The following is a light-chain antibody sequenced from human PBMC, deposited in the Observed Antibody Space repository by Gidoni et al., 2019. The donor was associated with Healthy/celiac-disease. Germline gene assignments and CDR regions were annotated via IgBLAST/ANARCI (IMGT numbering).Light chain of an antibody. CDR3: QQLNSYPPYT. CDR1: QGISSY. J-gene: IGKJ2*01. Sequence: DIQLPQSPSFLSASVGDRVTITCRASQGISSYLAWYQQKPGKAPKLLIYAASTLQSGVPSRFSGSGSGTEFTLTISSRQPEDFATYYCQQLNSYPPYTFGQGTKLEIK. CDR2: AAS. V-gene: IGKV1-9*01.